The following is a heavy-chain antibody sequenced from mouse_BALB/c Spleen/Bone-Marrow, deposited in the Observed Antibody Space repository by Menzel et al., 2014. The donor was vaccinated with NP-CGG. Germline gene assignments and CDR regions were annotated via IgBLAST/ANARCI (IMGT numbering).Heavy chain of an antibody. CDR3: ARRDDGYVFFDY. CDR1: GYTFTTYT. D-gene: IGHD2-3*01. J-gene: IGHJ2*01. V-gene: IGHV1-4*01. Sequence: ESGAERARPGASVKMSCRASGYTFTTYTIHWVRQRPGQGLEWIGYINPSSGYTNYIQKFKDKATLTADKSSSTAYMQLSSLTSEDSAVYYCARRDDGYVFFDYWGQGTTLTVSS. CDR2: INPSSGYT.